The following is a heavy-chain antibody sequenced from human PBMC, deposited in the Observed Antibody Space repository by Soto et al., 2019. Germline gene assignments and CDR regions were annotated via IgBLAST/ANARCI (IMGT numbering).Heavy chain of an antibody. CDR2: FDPEGGEA. D-gene: IGHD1-7*01. Sequence: ASVKVSCKISGHTLTELSIHWVRQAPGKGLEWVGGFDPEGGEANYAQKFQGRVTITADKSTSTAYMELSSLRSEDTAVYYCARGTGTTDNWFDPWGQGTLVTVSS. CDR3: ARGTGTTDNWFDP. CDR1: GHTLTELS. J-gene: IGHJ5*02. V-gene: IGHV1-24*01.